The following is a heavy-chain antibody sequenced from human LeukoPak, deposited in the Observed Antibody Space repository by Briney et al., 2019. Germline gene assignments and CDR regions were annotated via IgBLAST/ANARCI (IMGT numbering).Heavy chain of an antibody. CDR3: AKQYSSSFLDWFDP. CDR2: ITGSGGST. Sequence: PGGSMRLSCADSGFTFSSFAMSWVRQAPGKGLEWVSGITGSGGSTYYADSVKGRFTVSRDNSKNTLYLQMNSLRAEDTAVYYCAKQYSSSFLDWFDPWGQGTLVTVSS. D-gene: IGHD6-6*01. J-gene: IGHJ5*02. CDR1: GFTFSSFA. V-gene: IGHV3-23*01.